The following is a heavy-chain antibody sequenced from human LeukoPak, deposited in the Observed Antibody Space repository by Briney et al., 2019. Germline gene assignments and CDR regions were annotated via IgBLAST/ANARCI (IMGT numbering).Heavy chain of an antibody. V-gene: IGHV4-34*01. CDR1: GGSFSGYY. CDR2: INHSGST. CDR3: ARAYSSSWYKYFDL. Sequence: SETLSLTCAVYGGSFSGYYWSWIRQPPGKGLEWIGEINHSGSTNYNPSLKSRVTITVDRSKNQFSLKLSSVTAADTAVYYCARAYSSSWYKYFDLWGRGTLVTVSS. J-gene: IGHJ2*01. D-gene: IGHD6-13*01.